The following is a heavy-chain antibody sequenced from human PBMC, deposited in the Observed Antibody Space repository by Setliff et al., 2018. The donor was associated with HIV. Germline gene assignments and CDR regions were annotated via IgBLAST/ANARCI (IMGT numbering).Heavy chain of an antibody. CDR2: IYHSGNT. CDR1: GCPASNSRYY. CDR3: ARGQGCGGCCHYAFEM. V-gene: IGHV4-39*01. D-gene: IGHD2-21*02. J-gene: IGHJ3*02. Sequence: EPLSLTCTASGCPASNSRYYWGWIRQPPGKGLEWIGSIYHSGNTYYMPSLQSRVTISVDMSKNQFSLNLNSVTAADTAVYYCARGQGCGGCCHYAFEMWGQGTMVTVSS.